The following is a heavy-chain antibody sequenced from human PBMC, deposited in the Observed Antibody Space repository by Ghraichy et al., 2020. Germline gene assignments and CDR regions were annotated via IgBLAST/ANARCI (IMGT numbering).Heavy chain of an antibody. D-gene: IGHD3-3*01. CDR3: ARDQDPYYDFWSGYSPLAFDI. CDR1: GGSISSGGYY. V-gene: IGHV4-31*03. Sequence: SLNISCTVSGGSISSGGYYWSWIRQHPGKGLEWIGYIYYSGSTYYNPSLKSRVTISVDTSKNQFSLKLSSVTAADTAVYYCARDQDPYYDFWSGYSPLAFDIWGQGTMVTVSS. J-gene: IGHJ3*02. CDR2: IYYSGST.